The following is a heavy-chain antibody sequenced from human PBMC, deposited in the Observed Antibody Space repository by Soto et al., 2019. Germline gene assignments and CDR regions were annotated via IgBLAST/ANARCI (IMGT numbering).Heavy chain of an antibody. CDR2: INAGNGNT. CDR1: GYTFTSYA. D-gene: IGHD3-10*01. Sequence: ASVKVSCKASGYTFTSYAIDWVRQAPGQRLEWMGWINAGNGNTKYSQKFQGRVTITRDTSASTAYMELSSLRSEDTAVYYCAVLCCGNCTVWFGGPGDYWGQGTLVPVSS. V-gene: IGHV1-3*01. CDR3: AVLCCGNCTVWFGGPGDY. J-gene: IGHJ4*02.